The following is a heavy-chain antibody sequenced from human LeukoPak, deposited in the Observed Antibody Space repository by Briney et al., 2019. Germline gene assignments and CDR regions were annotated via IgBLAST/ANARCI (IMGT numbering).Heavy chain of an antibody. Sequence: PGGSLRLSCAASGFTFSDYYMNWVRQAPGKGLEWVSLINSGGVTYYADSVKGRFTISRDNSKNTLYLQMNSLRAEDTAVYYCAKDLVRAVAGTIDYWGQGTLVTVSS. CDR1: GFTFSDYY. CDR2: INSGGVT. D-gene: IGHD6-19*01. V-gene: IGHV3-66*01. CDR3: AKDLVRAVAGTIDY. J-gene: IGHJ4*02.